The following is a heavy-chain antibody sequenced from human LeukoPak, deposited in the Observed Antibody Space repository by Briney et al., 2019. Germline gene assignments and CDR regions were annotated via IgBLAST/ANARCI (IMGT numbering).Heavy chain of an antibody. J-gene: IGHJ4*02. V-gene: IGHV3-7*03. CDR2: IKEDGSKK. CDR1: GFTFSSCW. D-gene: IGHD3-22*01. CDR3: ATPLDYYDSSGYHQGGD. Sequence: GGSLRLSCAASGFTFSSCWMTWVRQAPGKGLEWVANIKEDGSKKNYVDSVKGRFTIFRDNAKNSLYLQMNSPRAEDTAVYYCATPLDYYDSSGYHQGGDWGQGTLVTVSS.